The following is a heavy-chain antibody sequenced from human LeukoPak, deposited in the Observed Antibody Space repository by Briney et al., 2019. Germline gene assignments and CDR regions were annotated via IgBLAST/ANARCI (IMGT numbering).Heavy chain of an antibody. V-gene: IGHV3-7*04. CDR1: GFTFSSNW. D-gene: IGHD5-12*01. Sequence: GGSLRLSCAASGFTFSSNWMSWVRQAPGKGLEWVANIKGDGGAKNYVDSVKGRFTISRDNAKNSLYLQMNSLRAEDTAVYYCARDHSGYENWGQGTLVTVSS. J-gene: IGHJ4*02. CDR3: ARDHSGYEN. CDR2: IKGDGGAK.